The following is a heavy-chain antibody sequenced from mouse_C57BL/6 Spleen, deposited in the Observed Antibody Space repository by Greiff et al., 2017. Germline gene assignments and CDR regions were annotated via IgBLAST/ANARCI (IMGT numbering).Heavy chain of an antibody. V-gene: IGHV1-53*01. Sequence: VQLQQPGAELVKPGASVKMSCKASGYTFTSYWITWVKQRPGQGLEWIGNINPSNGGTNYNEKFKSKATLTVDKSSSTAYMQLSSLTSEASAVYYCARRGTHYAMDYWGQGASVTVSS. CDR3: ARRGTHYAMDY. CDR2: INPSNGGT. D-gene: IGHD3-3*01. CDR1: GYTFTSYW. J-gene: IGHJ4*01.